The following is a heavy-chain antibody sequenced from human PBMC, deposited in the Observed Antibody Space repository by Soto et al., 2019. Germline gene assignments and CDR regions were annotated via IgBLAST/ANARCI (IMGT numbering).Heavy chain of an antibody. Sequence: HPGGSLRLSCAASGFTFSSYSMNWVRQAPGKGLEWVSYISSSSSTIYYTDSVKGRFTISRDNANNSLYLQMSSLRDDDTAVYYCARSRADGRYAFDYWGQGTLVIVSS. D-gene: IGHD3-9*01. V-gene: IGHV3-48*02. CDR2: ISSSSSTI. J-gene: IGHJ4*02. CDR1: GFTFSSYS. CDR3: ARSRADGRYAFDY.